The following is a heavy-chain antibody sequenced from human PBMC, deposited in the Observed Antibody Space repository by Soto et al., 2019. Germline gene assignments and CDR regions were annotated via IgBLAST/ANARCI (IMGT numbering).Heavy chain of an antibody. CDR1: GYSFNNFA. Sequence: QVQLVQSGAEVKEPGASLKVSCKASGYSFNNFAVHWVRQAPGQRPEWMGWIIPGSGSTAYSQSFQGRLTITSDTSATTAYMELSSLRSEDTALYYCARDDGSSWLLDVLGQGTTVTVSS. D-gene: IGHD6-13*01. CDR2: IIPGSGST. J-gene: IGHJ6*02. V-gene: IGHV1-3*01. CDR3: ARDDGSSWLLDV.